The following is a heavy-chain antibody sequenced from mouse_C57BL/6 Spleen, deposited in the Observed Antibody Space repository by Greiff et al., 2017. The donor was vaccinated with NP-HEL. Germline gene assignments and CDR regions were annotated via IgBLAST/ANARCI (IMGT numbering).Heavy chain of an antibody. Sequence: EVQLVESGPELVKPGASVKISCKASGYSFTGYYMNWVKQSPEKSLEWIGEINPSTGGTTYNQKFKAKATLTVDKSSSTAYMQLKSLTSEDSAVYYCARGDYGSSYVGAYWGQGTLVTVSA. CDR3: ARGDYGSSYVGAY. CDR2: INPSTGGT. CDR1: GYSFTGYY. D-gene: IGHD1-1*01. V-gene: IGHV1-42*01. J-gene: IGHJ3*01.